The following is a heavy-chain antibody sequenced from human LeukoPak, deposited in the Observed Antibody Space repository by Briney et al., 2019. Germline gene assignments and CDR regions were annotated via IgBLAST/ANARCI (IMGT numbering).Heavy chain of an antibody. CDR2: ISSSSSYI. D-gene: IGHD2-21*02. V-gene: IGHV3-21*01. CDR1: GFTFSSYS. Sequence: GGSLRLSCAASGFTFSSYSMNWVRQAPGRGLEWVSSISSSSSYIYYADSVKGRFTISRDNAKNSLYLQMNSLRAEDTAVYYCARAAYCGGDCYLDAFDIRGQGTMVTVSS. CDR3: ARAAYCGGDCYLDAFDI. J-gene: IGHJ3*02.